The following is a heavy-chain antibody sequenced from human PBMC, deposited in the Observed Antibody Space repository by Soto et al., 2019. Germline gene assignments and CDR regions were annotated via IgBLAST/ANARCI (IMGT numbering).Heavy chain of an antibody. V-gene: IGHV1-18*01. D-gene: IGHD6-19*01. CDR2: ISAYNGNT. J-gene: IGHJ1*01. Sequence: SSSPQHSTGQGLEWMGWISAYNGNTNYAQKLQGRVTMTTDTSTSTAYMELRSLRSDDTAVYYCARDLDSSGWDSWGKRTPVIVSS. CDR3: ARDLDSSGWDS.